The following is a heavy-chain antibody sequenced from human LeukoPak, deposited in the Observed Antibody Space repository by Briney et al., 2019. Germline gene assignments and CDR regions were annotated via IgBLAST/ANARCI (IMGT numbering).Heavy chain of an antibody. V-gene: IGHV1-69*04. D-gene: IGHD2-15*01. CDR2: IIPILGIA. Sequence: VKVSCKASGGTFSSYAISWVRQAPGQGLEWMGRIIPILGIANYAQKFQGRVTITADKSTSTAYMEQSSLRSEDTAVYYCARDRGYCSGGSCYSDNYWGQGTLVTVSS. CDR3: ARDRGYCSGGSCYSDNY. J-gene: IGHJ4*02. CDR1: GGTFSSYA.